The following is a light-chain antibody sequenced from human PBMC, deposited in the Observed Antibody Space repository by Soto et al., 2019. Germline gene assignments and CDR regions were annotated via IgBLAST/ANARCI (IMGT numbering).Light chain of an antibody. Sequence: DIVMTQSPDSLAVSLGEKATINCKSSRSVLSSSNNNNYFAWYQQKPGQPPKLLIYWASTRESGVPDRFSGSGSGTDFTLTISSLQAEDVAVYYCQQYYSSPFTFGQGTKLQI. CDR1: RSVLSSSNNNNY. V-gene: IGKV4-1*01. CDR3: QQYYSSPFT. CDR2: WAS. J-gene: IGKJ2*01.